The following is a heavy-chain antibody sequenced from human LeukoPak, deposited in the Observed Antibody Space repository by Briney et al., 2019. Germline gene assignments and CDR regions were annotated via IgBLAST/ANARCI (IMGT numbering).Heavy chain of an antibody. CDR2: MNPNSGNT. J-gene: IGHJ4*02. V-gene: IGHV1-8*01. CDR1: GYTFTSYD. CDR3: ARDPPLHSSGWSQHQYDY. D-gene: IGHD6-19*01. Sequence: ASVKVSCKASGYTFTSYDINWVRQAPGQGLEWMGWMNPNSGNTGYAQKFQGRVTITRNTSISTAYMELSRLRSEDTAVYYCARDPPLHSSGWSQHQYDYWGQGTLVTVSS.